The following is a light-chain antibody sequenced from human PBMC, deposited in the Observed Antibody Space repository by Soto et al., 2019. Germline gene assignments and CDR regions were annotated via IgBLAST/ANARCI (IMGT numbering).Light chain of an antibody. CDR2: GAS. CDR1: QSVTSRY. V-gene: IGKV3-20*01. Sequence: EIVLTQSPGTLSLSPWERATFSCRASQSVTSRYIAWYQQKPGQAPRLLFFGASIRDTGIPDRFSGSGSGTDFTLTINRLEPEDFAVYYCHQYGSSPGTFGPGTKVDIK. CDR3: HQYGSSPGT. J-gene: IGKJ1*01.